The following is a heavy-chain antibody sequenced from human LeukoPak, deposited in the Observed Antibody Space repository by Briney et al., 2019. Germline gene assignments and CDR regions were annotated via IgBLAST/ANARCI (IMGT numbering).Heavy chain of an antibody. Sequence: SVKVSCKASGGTFSSYAISWVRQAPGQGLEWMGGIIPIFGTANYAQKFQGRVTITADESASTAYMELSSLRSEDTAVYYCARDRRVGATHNWFDPWGQGTLVTVSS. CDR2: IIPIFGTA. J-gene: IGHJ5*02. V-gene: IGHV1-69*01. CDR3: ARDRRVGATHNWFDP. CDR1: GGTFSSYA. D-gene: IGHD1-26*01.